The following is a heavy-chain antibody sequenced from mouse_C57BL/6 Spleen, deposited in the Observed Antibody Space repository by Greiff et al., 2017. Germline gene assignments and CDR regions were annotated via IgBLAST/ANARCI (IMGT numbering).Heavy chain of an antibody. CDR1: GYTFTSYW. CDR3: ARRDDGSFDY. D-gene: IGHD2-3*01. V-gene: IGHV1-69*01. CDR2: IDPSDSYT. Sequence: QVQLQQSGAELVMPGASVKLSCKASGYTFTSYWMHWVKQRPGQGLEWIGEIDPSDSYTNYNQKFKGKSTLTVDKSSSTAYMQLSSLTSEDSAVYYCARRDDGSFDYWGQGTTLTVSS. J-gene: IGHJ2*01.